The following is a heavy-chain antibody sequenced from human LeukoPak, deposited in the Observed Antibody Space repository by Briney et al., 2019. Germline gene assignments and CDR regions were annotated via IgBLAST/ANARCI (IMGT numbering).Heavy chain of an antibody. J-gene: IGHJ4*02. CDR2: MNPNSGNT. CDR3: RRGSSGQGEN. Sequence: GASVKVSCKSSVYTFTSCGSNWWRQATGQGLEWMGWMNPNSGNTGYGQSFQGRITMTRDISIGTAYMELSNLTSEDTAIYYCRRGSSGQGENWCRGTLVTVSA. V-gene: IGHV1-8*01. CDR1: VYTFTSCG. D-gene: IGHD6-19*01.